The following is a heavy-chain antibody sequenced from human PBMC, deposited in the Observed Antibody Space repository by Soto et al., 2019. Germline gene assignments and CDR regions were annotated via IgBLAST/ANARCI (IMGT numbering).Heavy chain of an antibody. V-gene: IGHV2-5*02. CDR1: GFSLSTSGVG. J-gene: IGHJ4*02. CDR3: AHSPGRIFGVVTPFDY. Sequence: QITLKESGPTLVKPTQTLTLTCTFSGFSLSTSGVGVGWIRQPPGKALEWLALIYWDDDKRYSPSLKSRLTITKDTSKNQVVLTMTNMDPVDTATYYCAHSPGRIFGVVTPFDYWGQGTLVTVSS. CDR2: IYWDDDK. D-gene: IGHD3-3*01.